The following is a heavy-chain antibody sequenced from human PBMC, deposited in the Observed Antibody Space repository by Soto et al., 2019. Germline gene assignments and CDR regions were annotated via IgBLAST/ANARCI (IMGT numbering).Heavy chain of an antibody. CDR2: ISYSGSS. J-gene: IGHJ5*02. CDR1: GYSISSGYY. CDR3: ARRDRSGYSYWLDT. V-gene: IGHV4-38-2*01. Sequence: SEPLSLTCAVSGYSISSGYYWGWIRQPPGKGLDWIVSISYSGSSSYNPSLKSRLTISVDRSKSQFSLNLSSVTAADTAVYYCARRDRSGYSYWLDTWGQGTLVTVSS. D-gene: IGHD3-22*01.